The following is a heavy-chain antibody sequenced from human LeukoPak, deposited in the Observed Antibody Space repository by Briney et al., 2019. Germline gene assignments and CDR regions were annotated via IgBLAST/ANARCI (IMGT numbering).Heavy chain of an antibody. V-gene: IGHV4-39*07. CDR1: GGSISSSSYY. CDR3: ARLGWEPYLGYFDH. Sequence: SETLSLTCTVSGGSISSSSYYWGWIRQPPGKGLEWIGSFYFSGNTYYNPSLKSRVTISEDTSKNQFSLKLNSVAAADTAVYYCARLGWEPYLGYFDHWGQGILVTVSS. D-gene: IGHD1-26*01. J-gene: IGHJ4*02. CDR2: FYFSGNT.